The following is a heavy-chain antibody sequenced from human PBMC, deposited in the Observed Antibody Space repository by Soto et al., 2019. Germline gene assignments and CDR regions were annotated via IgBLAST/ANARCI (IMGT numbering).Heavy chain of an antibody. CDR3: AAAEDRAGSTTCIY. CDR1: GFAFDDNA. Sequence: ALRVSCSVSGFAFDDNAMHWVRQAPEKGLEWVSGINWKSDIGYADSVKGRFTISRDNAENSLYLQMNSLRAEDTALYYFAAAEDRAGSTTCIYWGKG. D-gene: IGHD3-10*01. CDR2: INWKSDI. V-gene: IGHV3-9*01. J-gene: IGHJ4*02.